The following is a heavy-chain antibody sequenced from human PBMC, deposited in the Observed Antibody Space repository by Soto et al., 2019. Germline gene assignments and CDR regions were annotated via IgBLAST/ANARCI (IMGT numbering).Heavy chain of an antibody. CDR2: IYYSGST. CDR3: ARIIMNYYRLDY. V-gene: IGHV4-30-4*01. J-gene: IGHJ4*02. CDR1: GASINSGDYY. Sequence: PSGTLSLSCTVSGASINSGDYYWGWMGQPPGKCLEWIVHIYYSGSTYYNPSLKSRAVISVDSSKSQVSLKLTSVNAADTAVYFCARIIMNYYRLDYWGQGALVTVYS. D-gene: IGHD3-10*01.